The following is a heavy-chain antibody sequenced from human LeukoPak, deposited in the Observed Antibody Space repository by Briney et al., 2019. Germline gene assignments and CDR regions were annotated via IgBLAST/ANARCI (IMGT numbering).Heavy chain of an antibody. V-gene: IGHV3-30*18. CDR1: GFTFSSYG. Sequence: PGGSLRLSCAASGFTFSSYGMHWVRQAPGKGLEWVAVISYDGSNKYYADSVKGRFTISRDSSKNTLYLQMNSLRAEDTAVYYCAKDLLAGTIMSAFDIWGLGTVVTVSS. CDR2: ISYDGSNK. J-gene: IGHJ3*02. D-gene: IGHD3-10*01. CDR3: AKDLLAGTIMSAFDI.